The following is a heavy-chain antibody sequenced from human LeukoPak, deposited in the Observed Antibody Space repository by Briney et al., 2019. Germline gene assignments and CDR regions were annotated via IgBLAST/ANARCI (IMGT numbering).Heavy chain of an antibody. CDR2: ISYDGSDK. CDR3: ARDCSSTSCWQFDY. Sequence: AGRSLRLSCAASGFTFSDYAMNWVRQAPGKGLEWVAVISYDGSDKYYADSVKGRFTISRDNSKNTLYLQMNSLRAEDTAVYYCARDCSSTSCWQFDYWGQGTLVTVSS. V-gene: IGHV3-30*04. D-gene: IGHD2-2*01. J-gene: IGHJ4*02. CDR1: GFTFSDYA.